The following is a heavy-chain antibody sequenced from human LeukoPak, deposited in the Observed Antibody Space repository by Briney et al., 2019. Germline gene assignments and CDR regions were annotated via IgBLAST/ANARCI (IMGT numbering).Heavy chain of an antibody. V-gene: IGHV1-69*13. CDR2: IIPIFGTA. CDR1: GGTFSSYA. J-gene: IGHJ3*02. Sequence: GASVKVSCKASGGTFSSYAISWVRQAPGQGLEWMGGIIPIFGTANYAQKFQGRVTITADESTSTAYMELSRLRSDDTAVYYCARDRGYIDAFDIWGQGTMVTVSS. CDR3: ARDRGYIDAFDI. D-gene: IGHD5-24*01.